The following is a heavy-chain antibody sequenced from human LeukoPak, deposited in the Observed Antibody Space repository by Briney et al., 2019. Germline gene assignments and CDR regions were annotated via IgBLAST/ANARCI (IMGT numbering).Heavy chain of an antibody. CDR2: IYYSGST. V-gene: IGHV4-59*12. Sequence: PSETLSLTCTVSGGSISSYYWSWIRQPPGKGLEWIGYIYYSGSTNYNPSLKSRVTISVDTSKNQFSLKLSSVTAADTAVYYCARDGPQPYYDFWSGYYTRLGYFDYWGQGTLVTVSS. D-gene: IGHD3-3*01. CDR1: GGSISSYY. J-gene: IGHJ4*02. CDR3: ARDGPQPYYDFWSGYYTRLGYFDY.